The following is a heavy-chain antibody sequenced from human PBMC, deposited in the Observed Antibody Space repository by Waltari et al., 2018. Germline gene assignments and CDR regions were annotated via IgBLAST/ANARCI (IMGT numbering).Heavy chain of an antibody. Sequence: QLQLQESGPRLVRPSETLSLICRVSGVSITSNRHYWAWIRQSPGQGLEWIGTVSYSGTTYISPSLKCRVSVSRDTSKNQVSLILGSVTAADMAVYYCATYMGASVGTAAFDVWGQGTMVTVSS. CDR2: VSYSGTT. J-gene: IGHJ3*01. V-gene: IGHV4-39*01. D-gene: IGHD1-1*01. CDR1: GVSITSNRHY. CDR3: ATYMGASVGTAAFDV.